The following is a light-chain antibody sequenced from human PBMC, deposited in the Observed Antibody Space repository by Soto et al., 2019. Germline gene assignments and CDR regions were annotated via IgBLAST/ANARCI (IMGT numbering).Light chain of an antibody. Sequence: QSALTQPRSVSGSPGQSVTISCTGTSSDVGGYNYVSWYQQHPGKAPKLMIYDVSKRPSGVPDRFSGSKSGNTASLTISGLQAEDEADYSCCSHAGRYVFGTGTKLTVL. J-gene: IGLJ1*01. CDR1: SSDVGGYNY. V-gene: IGLV2-11*01. CDR3: CSHAGRYV. CDR2: DVS.